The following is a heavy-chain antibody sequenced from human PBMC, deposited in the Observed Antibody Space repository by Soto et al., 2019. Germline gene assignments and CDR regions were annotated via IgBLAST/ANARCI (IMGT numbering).Heavy chain of an antibody. CDR1: GGTFGSFA. Sequence: QVQLVQSGAEVKKPESSVKVSCKASGGTFGSFAINWVRQAPGQGLEWMGRIIPIFGTAKYAQKFLGRLTISADDATSMAYVELSGLRSDDTAFYFCAREGRIAAAGTTWFAPWGQGTLVIVSS. V-gene: IGHV1-69*01. D-gene: IGHD6-25*01. J-gene: IGHJ5*02. CDR3: AREGRIAAAGTTWFAP. CDR2: IIPIFGTA.